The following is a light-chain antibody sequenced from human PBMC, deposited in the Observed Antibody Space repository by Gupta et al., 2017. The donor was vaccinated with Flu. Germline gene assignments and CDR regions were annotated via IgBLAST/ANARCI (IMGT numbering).Light chain of an antibody. Sequence: QSVLTQPPSASGTPGQRVTISCSGSNSNIGSNGVNWYQQLPGTAPKLLIHSNNQRSSGVPDRFSGSKSGTSDSLAISGLQSEDEAEYYCAAWDDSLNGFVSFGGGTRLTV. CDR3: AAWDDSLNGFVS. J-gene: IGLJ2*01. CDR2: SNN. V-gene: IGLV1-44*01. CDR1: NSNIGSNG.